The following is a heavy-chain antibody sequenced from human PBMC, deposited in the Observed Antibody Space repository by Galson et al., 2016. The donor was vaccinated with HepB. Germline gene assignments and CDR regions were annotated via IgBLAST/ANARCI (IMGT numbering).Heavy chain of an antibody. Sequence: LRLSCAASGFNVNDYGIHWVRQAPGQGLEWLAIMWSDGRNKYSADSVKGRFIISRDNSKNTLHLQLNSLRAEDTAVYYCARDRWYGSGSHSNSGFDYWGQGTLVTVSS. CDR2: MWSDGRNK. V-gene: IGHV3-33*01. J-gene: IGHJ4*02. CDR3: ARDRWYGSGSHSNSGFDY. D-gene: IGHD3-10*01. CDR1: GFNVNDYG.